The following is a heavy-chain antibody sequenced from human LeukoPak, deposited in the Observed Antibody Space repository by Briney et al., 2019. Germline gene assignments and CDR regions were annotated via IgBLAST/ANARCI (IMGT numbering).Heavy chain of an antibody. CDR2: IRYDGSNK. V-gene: IGHV3-30*02. D-gene: IGHD6-6*01. J-gene: IGHJ4*02. CDR1: GFAFSSYG. CDR3: ARDRGGKIAARVDY. Sequence: PGGSLRLSCAASGFAFSSYGMHWVRQAPGKGLEWVAFIRYDGSNKYYADSVKGRFTISRDNAKNSLYLQMNSLRAEDTAVYYCARDRGGKIAARVDYWGQGTLVTVSS.